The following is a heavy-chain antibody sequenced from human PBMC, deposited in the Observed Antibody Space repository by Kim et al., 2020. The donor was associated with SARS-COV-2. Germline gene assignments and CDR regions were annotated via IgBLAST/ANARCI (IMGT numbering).Heavy chain of an antibody. CDR3: ARLQAEAGTLYYDFWSGNSISEDYFDY. Sequence: GGSLRLSCAASGFTFSSYAMSWVRQAPGKGLEWVSAISGSGGSTYYADSVKGRFTISRDNSKNTLYLQMNSLRAEDTAVYYCARLQAEAGTLYYDFWSGNSISEDYFDYWGQGTLVTVSS. CDR2: ISGSGGST. D-gene: IGHD3-3*01. V-gene: IGHV3-23*01. J-gene: IGHJ4*02. CDR1: GFTFSSYA.